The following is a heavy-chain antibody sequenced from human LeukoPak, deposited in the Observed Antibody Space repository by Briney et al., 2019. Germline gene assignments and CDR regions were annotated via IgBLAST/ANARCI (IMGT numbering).Heavy chain of an antibody. CDR1: GFTFSSYA. V-gene: IGHV3-30-3*01. CDR3: ARGGYSNYAGRVFDF. J-gene: IGHJ4*02. Sequence: GGSLRLSCAASGFTFSSYAMHWVRQAPGKGLEWVAVISYDGSNKYYADSVKGRFTISRDNSKNTLYLQMNSLRAEDTAMYYCARGGYSNYAGRVFDFWGQGTLVPVSS. CDR2: ISYDGSNK. D-gene: IGHD4-11*01.